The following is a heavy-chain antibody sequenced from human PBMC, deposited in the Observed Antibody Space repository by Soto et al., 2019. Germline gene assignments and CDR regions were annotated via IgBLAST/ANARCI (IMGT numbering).Heavy chain of an antibody. Sequence: QVQLQESGPGLVKPSETLSLTCTVSGGSISSYYWSWIRQPPGKGLEWIGYMYNTGSTVYNPSLNKPVTVPVDTSKNQSSLKLNAVTAADTAVYYCARDLWGYCGTDCYPLDVWGQGTTVTVSS. J-gene: IGHJ6*02. V-gene: IGHV4-59*01. CDR2: MYNTGST. D-gene: IGHD2-21*02. CDR3: ARDLWGYCGTDCYPLDV. CDR1: GGSISSYY.